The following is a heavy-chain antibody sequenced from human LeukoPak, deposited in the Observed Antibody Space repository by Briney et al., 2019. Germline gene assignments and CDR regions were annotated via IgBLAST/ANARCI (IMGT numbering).Heavy chain of an antibody. CDR2: ISSSSRTI. CDR3: ARDYYDSSGYFYPNAFDI. J-gene: IGHJ3*02. D-gene: IGHD3-22*01. CDR1: GFTFSTYS. V-gene: IGHV3-48*02. Sequence: TGGPLRLSCAASGFTFSTYSMNWVRQAPGEGLEWISYISSSSRTIYYADSVKGRFTISSDNAKNSLYLQMNSLRDEDTAVYYCARDYYDSSGYFYPNAFDIWGQGTMVTVSS.